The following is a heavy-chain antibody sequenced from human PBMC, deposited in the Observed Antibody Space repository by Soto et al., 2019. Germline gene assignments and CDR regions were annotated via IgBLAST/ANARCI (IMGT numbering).Heavy chain of an antibody. CDR3: ARGPQIVLMVYAIRDYYYYGMDV. V-gene: IGHV3-7*05. CDR1: GFTFSSYW. D-gene: IGHD2-8*01. Sequence: GGSLRLSCAASGFTFSSYWMSWVRQAPGKGLEWVANIKQDGSEKYYVDSVKGRFTISRDNAKNSLYLQMNSLRAEDTAVYYCARGPQIVLMVYAIRDYYYYGMDVWGQGTTVTVSS. J-gene: IGHJ6*02. CDR2: IKQDGSEK.